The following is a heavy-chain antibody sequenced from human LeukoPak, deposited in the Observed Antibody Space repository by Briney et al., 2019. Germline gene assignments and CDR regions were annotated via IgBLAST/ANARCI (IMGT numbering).Heavy chain of an antibody. D-gene: IGHD3-22*01. CDR3: ARGIPYYYDSSGYYGGY. V-gene: IGHV1-2*02. J-gene: IGHJ4*02. Sequence: ASVKVSCKASGYTFTGYYMHWVRQAPGQGLEWMGWINPNSGGTNYAQKFQGRVTMTRDTSISTAYMELSKLRSDDTAVCYCARGIPYYYDSSGYYGGYWGQGTLVTVSS. CDR2: INPNSGGT. CDR1: GYTFTGYY.